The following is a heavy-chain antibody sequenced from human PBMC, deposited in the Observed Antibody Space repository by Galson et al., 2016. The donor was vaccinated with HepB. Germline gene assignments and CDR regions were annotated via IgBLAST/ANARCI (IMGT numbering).Heavy chain of an antibody. J-gene: IGHJ6*03. V-gene: IGHV3-23*01. CDR1: GFTFRNYG. Sequence: SLRLSCAASGFTFRNYGMTWVRQAPEKGLEVVSSISRSGDSTDYADSVKGRFTTSRDNSKNTLSLQMNSLTADDTATYYCVQGSTAPAVWGKGTTVTVSS. CDR2: ISRSGDST. D-gene: IGHD2-2*01. CDR3: VQGSTAPAV.